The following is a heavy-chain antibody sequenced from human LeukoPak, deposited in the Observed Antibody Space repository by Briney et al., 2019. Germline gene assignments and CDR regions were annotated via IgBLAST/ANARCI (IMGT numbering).Heavy chain of an antibody. CDR1: DFTFSNYW. CDR3: ARESYSSSGVDY. Sequence: HPGGSLRLSCAASDFTFSNYWMHWVRQAPGKGLVWVSRIYSDGSITTYTDSVKGRFTISRDNAKNSLYLQMNSLRAEDTAVYYCARESYSSSGVDYWGQGTLVTVSS. J-gene: IGHJ4*02. V-gene: IGHV3-74*03. D-gene: IGHD6-6*01. CDR2: IYSDGSIT.